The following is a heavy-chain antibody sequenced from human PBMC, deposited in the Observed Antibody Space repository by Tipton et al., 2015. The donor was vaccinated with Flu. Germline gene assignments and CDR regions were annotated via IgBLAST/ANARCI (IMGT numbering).Heavy chain of an antibody. CDR3: AREGYKCGSYGRIDY. CDR1: GGSISSGSYY. J-gene: IGHJ4*02. Sequence: TLSLTCTASGGSISSGSYYWSWIRQPAGKGLEWIGRIYTSGSTNYNPSHKSRVTISVDTSKNQFSQKLSSVTAADTAVYYCAREGYKCGSYGRIDYWAQGTLVTVSS. V-gene: IGHV4-61*02. D-gene: IGHD1-26*01. CDR2: IYTSGST.